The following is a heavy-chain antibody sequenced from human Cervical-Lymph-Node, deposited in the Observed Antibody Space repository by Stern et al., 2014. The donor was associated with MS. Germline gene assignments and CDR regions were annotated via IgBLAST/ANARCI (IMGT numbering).Heavy chain of an antibody. CDR2: ISSTTTYI. CDR1: GFTFIDYA. CDR3: ARGAYYDGSGYCSQ. D-gene: IGHD3-22*01. V-gene: IGHV3-21*01. J-gene: IGHJ4*02. Sequence: EVQLEESGGGLVKPGGSLRLSCAASGFTFIDYAMNWVRQAPGGGLVWVSSISSTTTYIYYADSVKGRFTISRDNAENSLYLQMNSLRAEDTAVYYCARGAYYDGSGYCSQWGQGTLVTVSS.